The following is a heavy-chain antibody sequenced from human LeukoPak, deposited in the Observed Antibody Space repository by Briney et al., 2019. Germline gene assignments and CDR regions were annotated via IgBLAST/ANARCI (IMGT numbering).Heavy chain of an antibody. CDR3: AKDMTTFYYYYGMDV. CDR2: ISWNSGSI. J-gene: IGHJ6*01. CDR1: GFTFDDYA. D-gene: IGHD1-1*01. V-gene: IGHV3-9*01. Sequence: PGGSLRLSCAASGFTFDDYAMHWVRQAPGKGLEWVPGISWNSGSIGYADSVKGRFTISRDNAKNSLYLQMNSLRAEDTALYYCAKDMTTFYYYYGMDVWGQGPTVPVSS.